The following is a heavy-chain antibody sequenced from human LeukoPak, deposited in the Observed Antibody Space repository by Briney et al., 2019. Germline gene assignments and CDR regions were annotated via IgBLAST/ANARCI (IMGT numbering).Heavy chain of an antibody. V-gene: IGHV3-30*04. D-gene: IGHD6-19*01. J-gene: IGHJ5*02. CDR2: ISYDGSNK. CDR3: AGILAVAGTNWFDP. Sequence: PGGSLRLSCAASGFTFSSYAMHWVRQAPGKGLEWVAVISYDGSNKYYADSVKGRFTISRDNSKNTLYLQMNSLRAEDTAVYYCAGILAVAGTNWFDPWGQGTLVTVSS. CDR1: GFTFSSYA.